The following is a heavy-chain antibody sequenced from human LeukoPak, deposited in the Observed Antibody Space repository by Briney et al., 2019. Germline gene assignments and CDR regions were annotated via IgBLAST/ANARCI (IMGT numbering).Heavy chain of an antibody. V-gene: IGHV3-9*01. CDR3: AKDRTFGGWYNFDY. J-gene: IGHJ4*02. Sequence: PGGSLRLSCAASGFTFDDYAMHWVRQAPGKGLEWVSGISWNSGSIGYADSVKGRFTISRDNAKNSLYLQMNSLRAEDTALYYCAKDRTFGGWYNFDYWGQGTLVTVSS. CDR1: GFTFDDYA. D-gene: IGHD6-19*01. CDR2: ISWNSGSI.